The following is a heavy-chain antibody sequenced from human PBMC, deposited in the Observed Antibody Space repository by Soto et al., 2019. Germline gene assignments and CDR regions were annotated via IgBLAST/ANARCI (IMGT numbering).Heavy chain of an antibody. J-gene: IGHJ4*02. D-gene: IGHD1-26*01. CDR2: IIPIFGTA. CDR1: GGTFSSYA. CDR3: ARYTPGGELLSFDI. Sequence: AAVKVSCKASGGTFSSYAISWVRQAPGQGLEWMGGIIPIFGTANYAQKFQGRVTITADESTSTAYMELSSLRSADTAVYYCARYTPGGELLSFDIWGQGTRVTVSS. V-gene: IGHV1-69*13.